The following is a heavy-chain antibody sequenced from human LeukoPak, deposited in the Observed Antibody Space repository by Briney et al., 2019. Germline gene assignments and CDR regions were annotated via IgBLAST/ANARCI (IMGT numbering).Heavy chain of an antibody. CDR2: INHSGST. V-gene: IGHV4-34*01. D-gene: IGHD1-26*01. Sequence: SETLSLTCAVYGGSFSGYYWSWIRQPPGKGLEWIGEINHSGSTNYNPSLKSRVTISVDTSKNQFSLKLSSVTAADTAVYYCARLGRGIVGPRGQDYWGQGTLVTVSS. CDR3: ARLGRGIVGPRGQDY. J-gene: IGHJ4*02. CDR1: GGSFSGYY.